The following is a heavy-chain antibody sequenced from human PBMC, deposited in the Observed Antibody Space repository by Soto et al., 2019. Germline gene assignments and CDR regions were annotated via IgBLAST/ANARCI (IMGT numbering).Heavy chain of an antibody. CDR1: GFTFSSYW. CDR2: IKQDGSEK. CDR3: ARDNFRLSSSWYLLEWGAFDI. V-gene: IGHV3-7*03. D-gene: IGHD6-13*01. Sequence: EVQLVESGGGLVQPGGSLRLSCAASGFTFSSYWMSWVRQAPGKGLEWVANIKQDGSEKYYVDSVKGRFTISRDNAKNSLYLQMNSLRAEDTAVYYCARDNFRLSSSWYLLEWGAFDIWGQGTMVTVSS. J-gene: IGHJ3*02.